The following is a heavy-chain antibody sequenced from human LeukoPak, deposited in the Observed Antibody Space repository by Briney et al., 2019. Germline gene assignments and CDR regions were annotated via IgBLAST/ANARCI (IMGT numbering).Heavy chain of an antibody. Sequence: GASVKVSCKASGYTFTSYYMHWVRQAPGQGLEWMGWMNPNSGNTGYAQKFQGRVTMTRNTSISTAYMELSSLRSEDTAVYYCARALFADCSGGSCPWGQGTLVTVSS. J-gene: IGHJ5*02. V-gene: IGHV1-8*02. CDR2: MNPNSGNT. D-gene: IGHD2-15*01. CDR3: ARALFADCSGGSCP. CDR1: GYTFTSYY.